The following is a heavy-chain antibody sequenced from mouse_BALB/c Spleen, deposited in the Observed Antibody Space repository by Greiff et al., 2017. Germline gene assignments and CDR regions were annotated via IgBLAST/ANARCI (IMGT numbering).Heavy chain of an antibody. J-gene: IGHJ3*01. CDR3: ASVGAWFAY. V-gene: IGHV2-2*02. CDR2: IWSGGRT. Sequence: VQLQQSGPGLVQPSQSLSITCTVSGFSLTSYGVHWVRQSPGKGLEWLGVIWSGGRTDYNAAFISRLSISKDNSKSQVFFKMNSLQANDTAIYYCASVGAWFAYWGQGTLVTVSA. CDR1: GFSLTSYG. D-gene: IGHD4-1*01.